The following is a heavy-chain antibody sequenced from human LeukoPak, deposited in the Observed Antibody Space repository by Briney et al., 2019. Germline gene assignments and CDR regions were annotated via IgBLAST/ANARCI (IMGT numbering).Heavy chain of an antibody. Sequence: GGSLRLSCVGSGFTFRNHWVNWIRQSPRKGLEWVANIKPDGIDKYYVDSARGRFTVSRDNAKNPAFLQMNSLRAEDTAIYYCATISAQTFDIWGQGTLVSVS. CDR2: IKPDGIDK. CDR1: GFTFRNHW. D-gene: IGHD5-24*01. J-gene: IGHJ3*02. V-gene: IGHV3-7*01. CDR3: ATISAQTFDI.